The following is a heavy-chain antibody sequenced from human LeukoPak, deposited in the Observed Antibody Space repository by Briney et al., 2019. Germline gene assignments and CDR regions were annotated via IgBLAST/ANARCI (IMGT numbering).Heavy chain of an antibody. Sequence: PSETLSLTCTVSGGSISSYYWSWIRQPPGKGLEWIGYIYYSGITNYTPSLKSRLTISVDTSKNQFSLKLNSVTAADTAVYYCARHRGRGWQFDPWGQGTLVTVSS. CDR1: GGSISSYY. J-gene: IGHJ5*02. D-gene: IGHD3-10*01. CDR2: IYYSGIT. CDR3: ARHRGRGWQFDP. V-gene: IGHV4-59*08.